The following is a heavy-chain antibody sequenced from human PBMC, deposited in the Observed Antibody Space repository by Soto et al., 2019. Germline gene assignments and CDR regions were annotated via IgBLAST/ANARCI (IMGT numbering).Heavy chain of an antibody. CDR1: GFSLSTSGMG. Sequence: QITLKESGPTLVKPTQTLTLTCTFSGFSLSTSGMGVGWIRQPPGKALEWLALIYWDDDKRYSPSLKSRLTITKDTPNHQVVLTMTNMDPVDTATYYCAHRRAYCTGGSCYSIWFDPWGQGTLVTVSS. V-gene: IGHV2-5*02. D-gene: IGHD2-15*01. CDR3: AHRRAYCTGGSCYSIWFDP. CDR2: IYWDDDK. J-gene: IGHJ5*02.